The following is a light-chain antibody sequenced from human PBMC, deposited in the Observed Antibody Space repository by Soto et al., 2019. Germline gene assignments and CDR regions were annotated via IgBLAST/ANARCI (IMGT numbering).Light chain of an antibody. CDR3: CSYTVSGTYV. CDR2: AVS. CDR1: SSDVGGYNY. J-gene: IGLJ1*01. V-gene: IGLV2-14*01. Sequence: SALTQPASVSGSPGQSITISCTGTSSDVGGYNYVSWYQQHPGKAPKLMIYAVSNRPSGVSNRFSGSKSGNTATLTISGLQAEDEADYYCCSYTVSGTYVFGTGTKSPS.